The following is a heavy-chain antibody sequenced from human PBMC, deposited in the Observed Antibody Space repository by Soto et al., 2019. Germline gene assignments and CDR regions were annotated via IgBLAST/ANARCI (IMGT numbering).Heavy chain of an antibody. CDR2: ITHSGNT. V-gene: IGHV4-34*01. J-gene: IGHJ4*02. CDR3: ARALRRYYYGSGSSVVFDY. Sequence: SEPLSLTCAVYVWSVSGYSWSGIRQPRGKGLEWSGEITHSGNTNYNPYHKCRVTITVDTSKNLFSLKLSSVTAADTAVYYCARALRRYYYGSGSSVVFDYWGQGTLVTVS. D-gene: IGHD3-10*01. CDR1: VWSVSGYS.